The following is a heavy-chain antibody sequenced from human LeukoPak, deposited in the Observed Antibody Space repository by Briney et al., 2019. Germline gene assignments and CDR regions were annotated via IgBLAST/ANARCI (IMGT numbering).Heavy chain of an antibody. CDR1: GFTFSSYA. V-gene: IGHV3-23*01. D-gene: IGHD3-22*01. Sequence: GGSLRLSCAASGFTFSSYAMSWVRQAPGKGLEWVSAISGSGGSTYYADSVKGRFTISRDNSKNTLYLQMNSLRAEDTAVYYCAKGGTGTMIVVVIHPAEYFQHWGQGTLVTVSS. J-gene: IGHJ1*01. CDR2: ISGSGGST. CDR3: AKGGTGTMIVVVIHPAEYFQH.